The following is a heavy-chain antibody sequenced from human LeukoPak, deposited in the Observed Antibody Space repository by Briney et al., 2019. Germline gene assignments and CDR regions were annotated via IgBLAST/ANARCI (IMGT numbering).Heavy chain of an antibody. CDR2: ISSSSSYI. CDR1: GFTFSSYS. Sequence: PGGSLRLSCAASGFTFSSYSMNWVRQAPGKGLDWVSSISSSSSYIYYADSVKGRFTISRDNAKNSLYLQMNSLRAEDTAVYYCARDLIVGGTAILGHWGQGTLVTVSS. J-gene: IGHJ4*02. D-gene: IGHD1-26*01. CDR3: ARDLIVGGTAILGH. V-gene: IGHV3-21*01.